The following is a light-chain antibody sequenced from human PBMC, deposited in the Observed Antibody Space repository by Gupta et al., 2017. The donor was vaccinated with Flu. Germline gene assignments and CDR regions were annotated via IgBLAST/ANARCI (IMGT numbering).Light chain of an antibody. Sequence: EIVLTQSPGTLSLSPGERATLSCRASQRVSSTYLAWYQQKPGQAPRLLIYGASNRAAGIPDRFSGSGYGTDFTLTISSLEPEDCAVYCCQQYGSSPPTFGQGTKVEIE. CDR2: GAS. J-gene: IGKJ1*01. CDR1: QRVSSTY. CDR3: QQYGSSPPT. V-gene: IGKV3-20*01.